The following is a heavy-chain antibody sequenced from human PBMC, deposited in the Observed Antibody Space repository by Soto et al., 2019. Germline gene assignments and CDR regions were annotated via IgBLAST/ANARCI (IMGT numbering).Heavy chain of an antibody. CDR3: ARDLTAYCGGDCYSPPFDY. V-gene: IGHV3-48*02. CDR1: GFTFSSYS. CDR2: ISSSSSTI. Sequence: GGSLRLSCAASGFTFSSYSMNWVRQAPGKWLDWVSYISSSSSTIYYADSVKGRFTISRDNAKNSLYLQMNSLRDEDTAVYYCARDLTAYCGGDCYSPPFDYWGQGXLVTVYS. D-gene: IGHD2-21*02. J-gene: IGHJ4*02.